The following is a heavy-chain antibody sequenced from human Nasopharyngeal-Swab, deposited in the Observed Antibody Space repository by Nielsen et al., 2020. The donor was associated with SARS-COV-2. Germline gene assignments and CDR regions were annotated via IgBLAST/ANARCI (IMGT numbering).Heavy chain of an antibody. V-gene: IGHV3-23*01. CDR2: IRGSGITT. CDR1: GFTFKNYA. CDR3: AKDMAAGYFFDF. J-gene: IGHJ4*02. D-gene: IGHD6-13*01. Sequence: GGSLRLSCVVSGFTFKNYAMRWVRQAPGKGLEWVSAIRGSGITTYYADSVKGRFTISRDNSKNTVYLQMDSLRAEDAAIYYCAKDMAAGYFFDFWGQGTLVTVSS.